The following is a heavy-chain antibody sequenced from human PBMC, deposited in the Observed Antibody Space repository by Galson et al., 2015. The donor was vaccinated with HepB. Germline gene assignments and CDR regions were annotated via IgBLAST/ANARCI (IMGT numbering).Heavy chain of an antibody. V-gene: IGHV3-74*01. CDR3: ARGGSASFDY. CDR1: GFTFSTYW. CDR2: IKGDERST. Sequence: SLRLSCAASGFTFSTYWMHWVRQAPGQGLVWVSRIKGDERSTNYADSVKGRFTISRDNAKNTLYLQMNSLRAEDTAVYYCARGGSASFDYWGQGNLVTVFS. J-gene: IGHJ4*02. D-gene: IGHD1-14*01.